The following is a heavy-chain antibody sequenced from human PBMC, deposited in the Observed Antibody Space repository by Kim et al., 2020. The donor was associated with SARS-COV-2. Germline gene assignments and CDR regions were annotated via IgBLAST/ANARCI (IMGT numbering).Heavy chain of an antibody. Sequence: YAVSVQSRITINTDTYKNQFSLQLNAVPLEDTAVYYCARDTPGQKAFDIWGQGTMVTVSS. J-gene: IGHJ3*02. CDR3: ARDTPGQKAFDI. V-gene: IGHV6-1*01.